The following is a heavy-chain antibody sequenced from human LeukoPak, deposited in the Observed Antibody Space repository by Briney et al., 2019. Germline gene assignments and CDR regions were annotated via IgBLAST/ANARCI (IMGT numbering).Heavy chain of an antibody. CDR3: ARDSPPEGLRDERENY. V-gene: IGHV3-23*01. CDR1: GFTFSSYA. D-gene: IGHD5-12*01. J-gene: IGHJ4*02. Sequence: GGSLRLSCAASGFTFSSYAMSWVRQAPGKGLEWVSAISGSGGSTYYADSAKGRFTISRDNSKNTLYLQMASLRGEDTAVYYCARDSPPEGLRDERENYWGQGTLVTVSS. CDR2: ISGSGGST.